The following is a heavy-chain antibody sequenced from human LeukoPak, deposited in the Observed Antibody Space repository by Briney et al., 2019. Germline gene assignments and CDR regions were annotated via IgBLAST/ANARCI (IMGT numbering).Heavy chain of an antibody. CDR3: ARAMIPPFGYCSGGSCHSPFQH. CDR1: GGSFSGYY. J-gene: IGHJ1*01. Sequence: KPSETLSLTCAVYGGSFSGYYWSWIRQPPGKGLEWIGEINHGGSTNYNPSLKSRVTISVDTSKNQFSLKLSSVTAADTAVYYCARAMIPPFGYCSGGSCHSPFQHWGQGTLVTVSS. D-gene: IGHD2-15*01. CDR2: INHGGST. V-gene: IGHV4-34*01.